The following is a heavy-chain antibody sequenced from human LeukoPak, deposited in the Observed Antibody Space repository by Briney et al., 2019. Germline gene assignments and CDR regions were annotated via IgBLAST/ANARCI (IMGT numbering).Heavy chain of an antibody. CDR1: GFTFRNAW. V-gene: IGHV3-21*01. D-gene: IGHD4-17*01. J-gene: IGHJ4*02. CDR3: ARFDYADYPAFDY. CDR2: ISSTSTYI. Sequence: GGTLRLSCATSGFTFRNAWMSWVRQAPGKGLEWVSSISSTSTYIHYADSVKGRFTISRDNAKNSLYLQMNSLRAEDTAVYYCARFDYADYPAFDYWGQGTLVTVSS.